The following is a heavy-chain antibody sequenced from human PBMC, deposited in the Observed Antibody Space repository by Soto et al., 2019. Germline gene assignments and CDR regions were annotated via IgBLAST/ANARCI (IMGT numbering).Heavy chain of an antibody. Sequence: PSQTLSLTCAISGDSVSSNSVAWNWIRQSPSRGLEWLGRTYYRSKWYNDLAVSVKSRVTINADTSKNQFSLQLSSVTPEDTAVYYCARRVTTETTAFDYWGQGTLDTVSS. CDR2: TYYRSKWYN. J-gene: IGHJ4*02. V-gene: IGHV6-1*01. D-gene: IGHD1-1*01. CDR3: ARRVTTETTAFDY. CDR1: GDSVSSNSVA.